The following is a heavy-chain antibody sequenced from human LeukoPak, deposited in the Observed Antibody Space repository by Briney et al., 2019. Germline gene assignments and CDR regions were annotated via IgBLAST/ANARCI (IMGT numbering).Heavy chain of an antibody. V-gene: IGHV1-2*02. CDR3: ARDRWVATAHYYFDV. Sequence: ASVKVSCKASEYTFTAYYMHWVRQAPGQGLEWMGWIDPNSGGTNYAQNFQGRVTMTRDTSISTAYMELSGLRSDDTAVYYCARDRWVATAHYYFDVWGQETLVTVSS. CDR2: IDPNSGGT. J-gene: IGHJ4*02. CDR1: EYTFTAYY. D-gene: IGHD5-18*01.